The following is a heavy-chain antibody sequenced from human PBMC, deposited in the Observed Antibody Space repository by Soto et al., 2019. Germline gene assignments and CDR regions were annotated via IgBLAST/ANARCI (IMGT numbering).Heavy chain of an antibody. CDR2: IKSKVDGGTT. CDR1: DFTLSNAR. CDR3: STGGYPSGLDY. D-gene: IGHD3-10*01. V-gene: IGHV3-15*07. J-gene: IGHJ4*02. Sequence: GGSLRLSCAVSDFTLSNARMNWVRQAPGKGLEWVGRIKSKVDGGTTDYAAPVKGRFTISRDDSKNMLFLQMNSLKSEDTAVYYCSTGGYPSGLDYWGQGTLVTVPS.